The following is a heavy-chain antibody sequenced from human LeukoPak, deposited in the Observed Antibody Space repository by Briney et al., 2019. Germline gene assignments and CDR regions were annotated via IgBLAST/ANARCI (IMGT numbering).Heavy chain of an antibody. D-gene: IGHD3-10*01. J-gene: IGHJ5*02. CDR2: IHYTGTT. Sequence: PSETLSLTCTVSGGSIRSSTFNWGWIRQPPGRGLEWIGSIHYTGTTFYNPSLKSRVTISVDTSKNQFSLKLSSVTAADTAVYYCARGRSTVGTMVRGVPRKMRWFDPWGQGTLVTVSS. V-gene: IGHV4-39*07. CDR3: ARGRSTVGTMVRGVPRKMRWFDP. CDR1: GGSIRSSTFN.